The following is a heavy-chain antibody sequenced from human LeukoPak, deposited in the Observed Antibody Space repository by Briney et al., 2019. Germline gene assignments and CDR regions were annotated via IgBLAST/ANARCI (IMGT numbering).Heavy chain of an antibody. D-gene: IGHD1-26*01. Sequence: ASVKVSCKASGYTFTGYYMHWVRQAPGQGLEWMGWITPNSGGTSFAQKFQGRVTMTRDTSISTAYMELSRLRSDDTAVYYCARDDRVGATTGYWGQGTLVTVSS. CDR2: ITPNSGGT. J-gene: IGHJ4*02. V-gene: IGHV1-2*02. CDR3: ARDDRVGATTGY. CDR1: GYTFTGYY.